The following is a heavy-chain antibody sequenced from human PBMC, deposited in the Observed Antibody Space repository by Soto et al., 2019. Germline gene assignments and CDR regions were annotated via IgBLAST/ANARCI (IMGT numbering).Heavy chain of an antibody. CDR1: GFTFSSYG. CDR3: ARGSIAVAGTPFDY. D-gene: IGHD6-19*01. CDR2: IWYDGSNK. V-gene: IGHV3-33*01. J-gene: IGHJ4*02. Sequence: GGSLRLSCAASGFTFSSYGMHWVRQAPGKRLEWVAVIWYDGSNKYYADSVKGRFTISRDNSKNTLYLQMNSLRAEDTAVYYCARGSIAVAGTPFDYWGQGTLVTISS.